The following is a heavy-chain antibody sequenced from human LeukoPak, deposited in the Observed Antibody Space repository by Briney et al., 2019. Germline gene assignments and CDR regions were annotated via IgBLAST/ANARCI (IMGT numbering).Heavy chain of an antibody. J-gene: IGHJ4*02. Sequence: PSETLSLTCTVSGGSISAYYWSWIRQPPGKGQEWTGYISYSGSTKYNPSLKSRVTISVDTSKNQFSLKLSSVTAADTAVYYCARYGMATIQFFDYWGQGTLFTVSS. D-gene: IGHD5-24*01. CDR3: ARYGMATIQFFDY. CDR2: ISYSGST. V-gene: IGHV4-59*01. CDR1: GGSISAYY.